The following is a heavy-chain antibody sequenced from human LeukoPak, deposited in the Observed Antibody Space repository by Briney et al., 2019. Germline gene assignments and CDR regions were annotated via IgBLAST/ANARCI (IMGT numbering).Heavy chain of an antibody. CDR1: GFTFSSYE. Sequence: GGSLRLSCAASGFTFSSYEMNWVRQAPGKGLEWVSYISSSGSTIYYADSVKGRFTISRDNAKNSLYLQMNSPRAEDTAVYYCARDRAAGRGLYYYYYYMDVWGKGTTVTVSS. CDR2: ISSSGSTI. CDR3: ARDRAAGRGLYYYYYYMDV. D-gene: IGHD6-13*01. V-gene: IGHV3-48*03. J-gene: IGHJ6*03.